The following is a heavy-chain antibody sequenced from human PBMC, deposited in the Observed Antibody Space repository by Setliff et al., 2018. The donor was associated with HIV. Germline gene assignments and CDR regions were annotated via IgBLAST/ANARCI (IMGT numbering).Heavy chain of an antibody. CDR2: ISYSGTT. Sequence: SETLSLTCAVFGGSFTDYYWIWIRQPPGKGLEWIGHISYSGTTNYNPSLESRVSISVDTSKNQFSLKLKSVTAADTAVYYCARDSDGSSYYHLAHWSQGTLVTVSS. CDR3: ARDSDGSSYYHLAH. CDR1: GGSFTDYY. J-gene: IGHJ4*02. V-gene: IGHV4-59*01. D-gene: IGHD3-22*01.